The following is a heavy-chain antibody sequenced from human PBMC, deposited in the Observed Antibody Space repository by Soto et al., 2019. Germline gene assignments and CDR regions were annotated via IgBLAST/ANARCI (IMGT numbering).Heavy chain of an antibody. CDR3: ARNWNLALVPAAYFDS. Sequence: XGTLTLTCTVSNFSVLSCIYCGARIRQPPGKGREWVGTVYYTGTTYYNPSLQSRVTISIDTSKNQFSLNLNSVTAADTAVYYCARNWNLALVPAAYFDSWGQGTLVTVSS. CDR1: NFSVLSCIYC. CDR2: VYYTGTT. J-gene: IGHJ4*02. V-gene: IGHV4-39*01. D-gene: IGHD2-2*01.